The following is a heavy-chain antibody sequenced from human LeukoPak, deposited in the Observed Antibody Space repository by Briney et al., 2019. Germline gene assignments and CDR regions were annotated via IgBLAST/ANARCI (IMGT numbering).Heavy chain of an antibody. Sequence: GGSLRLSCAASGFTFSSYAMHWVRQAPGKGLEWVAVISYDGSNKYYADSMKGRFTISRDNSKNTLNLQMNSLKAEDTAFYYCAIGDYYDSSPGYWGQGTLVSVSS. CDR3: AIGDYYDSSPGY. J-gene: IGHJ4*02. V-gene: IGHV3-30-3*01. CDR2: ISYDGSNK. CDR1: GFTFSSYA. D-gene: IGHD3-22*01.